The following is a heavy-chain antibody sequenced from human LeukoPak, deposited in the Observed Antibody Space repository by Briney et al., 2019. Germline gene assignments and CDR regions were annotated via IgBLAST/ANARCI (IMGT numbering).Heavy chain of an antibody. J-gene: IGHJ3*02. CDR1: GFTFSDYA. CDR2: LSGSGDSP. D-gene: IGHD6-19*01. CDR3: ARDTGYSSGGDAFDI. V-gene: IGHV3-23*01. Sequence: GGTLRLSCAASGFTFSDYAMSWVRQAPGKGLEWVSTLSGSGDSPFYADSVKGRFTISRDNSKNTLYLQMNSLRAEDTAVYYCARDTGYSSGGDAFDIWGQGTMVTVSS.